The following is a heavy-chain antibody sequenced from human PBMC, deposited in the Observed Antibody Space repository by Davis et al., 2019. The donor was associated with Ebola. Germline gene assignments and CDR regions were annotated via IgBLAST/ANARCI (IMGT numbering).Heavy chain of an antibody. J-gene: IGHJ4*02. CDR3: AKDRDGYNSSWFFDY. V-gene: IGHV3-23*01. CDR2: ISGSGGST. D-gene: IGHD6-13*01. Sequence: PGRSLRLSCAASGFTFNNYAMSWVRQAPGKGLGWVSAISGSGGSTYYADSVKGRFTFSRDNSKNMLYLQMNSLRAEDTAVYYCAKDRDGYNSSWFFDYWGQGTLVTVSS. CDR1: GFTFNNYA.